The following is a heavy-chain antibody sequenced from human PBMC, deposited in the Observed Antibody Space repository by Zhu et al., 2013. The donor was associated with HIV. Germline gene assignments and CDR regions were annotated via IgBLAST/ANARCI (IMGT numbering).Heavy chain of an antibody. CDR3: ASLDVGGETYSSSWRYYYGMDV. CDR2: IIPIFGTA. V-gene: IGHV1-69*06. J-gene: IGHJ6*02. Sequence: QVQLVQSGAEVKKPGSSVKVSCKASGGTFSSYAISWVRQAPGQGLEWMGGIIPIFGTANYAQKFQGRVTITADKSTSTAYMELSSLRSEDTAVYYCASLDVGGETYSSSWRYYYGMDVWGQGTTVTVSS. D-gene: IGHD6-13*01. CDR1: GGTFSSYA.